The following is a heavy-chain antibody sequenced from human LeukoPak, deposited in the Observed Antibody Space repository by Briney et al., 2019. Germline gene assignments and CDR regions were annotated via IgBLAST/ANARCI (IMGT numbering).Heavy chain of an antibody. CDR2: IIPILGIA. Sequence: SVKVSCKASGGTFSSYAISWVRQAPGQGLEWMGRIIPILGIANYAQKFQGRVTITADKSTSTAYMELSSLRSEDTAVYYCARDLRWYFYGMDVWGQGTTATVSS. V-gene: IGHV1-69*04. CDR3: ARDLRWYFYGMDV. CDR1: GGTFSSYA. D-gene: IGHD4-23*01. J-gene: IGHJ6*02.